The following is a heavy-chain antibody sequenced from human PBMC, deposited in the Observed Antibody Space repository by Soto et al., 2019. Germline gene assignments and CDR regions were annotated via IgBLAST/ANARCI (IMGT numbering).Heavy chain of an antibody. CDR1: GYTFTSYG. D-gene: IGHD4-4*01. V-gene: IGHV1-3*01. Sequence: ASVKVSCKASGYTFTSYGIHWVRQAPGQRLEWMGWINAANGDTKYSPKFQGRVTITRDTSASTAYMELSSLRTEDTAMYYCVRGGYSSSWERLDPWGQGTLVTVSS. CDR3: VRGGYSSSWERLDP. CDR2: INAANGDT. J-gene: IGHJ5*02.